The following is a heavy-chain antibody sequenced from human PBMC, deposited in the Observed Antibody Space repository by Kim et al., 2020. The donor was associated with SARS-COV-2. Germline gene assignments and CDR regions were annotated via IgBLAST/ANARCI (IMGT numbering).Heavy chain of an antibody. CDR3: AKSVNEQQLVQFDY. Sequence: GGSLRLSCAASGFTFDDYAMHWVRQAPGKGLEWVSGISWNSGSIGYADSMKGRFTISRDNAKNSLYLQMNSLRAEDTALYYCAKSVNEQQLVQFDYWGQGTLVTVSS. CDR1: GFTFDDYA. CDR2: ISWNSGSI. D-gene: IGHD6-13*01. V-gene: IGHV3-9*01. J-gene: IGHJ4*02.